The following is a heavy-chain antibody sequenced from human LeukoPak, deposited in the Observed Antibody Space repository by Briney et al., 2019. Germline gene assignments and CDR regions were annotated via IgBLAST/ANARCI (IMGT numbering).Heavy chain of an antibody. CDR2: ISSSSSTI. Sequence: GGSLRLSCAASGFTFSSYSMNWVRQAPGKGLERVSYISSSSSTIYYADSVKGRFTISRDNSKNTLYLQMNSLRAEDTAVYYCARGEYYYGSGSPLYYYYGMDVWGQGTTVTVSS. D-gene: IGHD3-10*01. CDR3: ARGEYYYGSGSPLYYYYGMDV. V-gene: IGHV3-48*01. J-gene: IGHJ6*02. CDR1: GFTFSSYS.